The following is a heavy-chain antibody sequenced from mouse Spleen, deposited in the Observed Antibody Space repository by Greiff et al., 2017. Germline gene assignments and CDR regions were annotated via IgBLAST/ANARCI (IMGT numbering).Heavy chain of an antibody. J-gene: IGHJ3*01. D-gene: IGHD2-3*01. V-gene: IGHV5-15*04. CDR2: ISNLAYSI. CDR1: GFTFSDYG. CDR3: ARGDGYYPAWFAY. Sequence: EVMLVESGGGLVKPGGSLKLSCAASGFTFSDYGMAWVRQAPGKGPEWVAFISNLAYSIYYADTVTGRFTISRENAKNTLYLEMSSLRSEDTAMYYCARGDGYYPAWFAYWGQGTLVTVSA.